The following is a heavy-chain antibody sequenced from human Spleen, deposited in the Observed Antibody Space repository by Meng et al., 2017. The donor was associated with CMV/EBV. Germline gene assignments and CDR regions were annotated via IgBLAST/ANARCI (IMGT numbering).Heavy chain of an antibody. V-gene: IGHV5-51*01. Sequence: GESLKISCKGSGYSFSSYWIGWVRQMPGKGLEWMGIIYPGDSETRYSPSFQGHISISADKSINTAYLQWSSLKASDTAMYYCARRLGGRYYFDYWGQGTLVTVSS. J-gene: IGHJ4*02. CDR2: IYPGDSET. CDR1: GYSFSSYW. CDR3: ARRLGGRYYFDY. D-gene: IGHD3-16*01.